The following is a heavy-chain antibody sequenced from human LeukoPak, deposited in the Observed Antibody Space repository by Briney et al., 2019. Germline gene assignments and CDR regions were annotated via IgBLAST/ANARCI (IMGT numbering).Heavy chain of an antibody. CDR3: ARDLSATVTTY. CDR2: ISSSSSTI. Sequence: VGSLRLSCAASGFTFSSYSMNWVRQAPGKGLEWVSYISSSSSTIYYADSVKGRFTISRDNAKNSLYLQMNSLRAEDTAVYYCARDLSATVTTYWGQGTLVTVSS. J-gene: IGHJ4*02. CDR1: GFTFSSYS. D-gene: IGHD4-17*01. V-gene: IGHV3-48*01.